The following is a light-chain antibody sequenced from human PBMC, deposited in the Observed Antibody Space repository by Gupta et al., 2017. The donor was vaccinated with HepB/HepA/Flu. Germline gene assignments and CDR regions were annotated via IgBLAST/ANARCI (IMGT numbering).Light chain of an antibody. V-gene: IGLV3-1*01. CDR1: KLGDKY. CDR3: QAGDSSTVV. J-gene: IGLJ2*01. Sequence: SYDLTQPPSVSVSPGQTASITCSGVKLGDKYACWYQQKPGQSPVLVIYQDTKRPSGIPERFSGSNSGNTATLTIRGTQARDEADYYCQAGDSSTVVFGGGTKLTVL. CDR2: QDT.